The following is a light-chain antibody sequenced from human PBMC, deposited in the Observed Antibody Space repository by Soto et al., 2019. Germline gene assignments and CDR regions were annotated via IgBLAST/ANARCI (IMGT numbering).Light chain of an antibody. CDR1: QGISNE. Sequence: IQMTQSPSSLSSSVGDRVTITCRASQGISNELGWYQQRPGKAPKVLIYKASSLESGVPSRFSGSGSGTEFTLTISSLQPDDFATYYCQQYNSYWTFGQGTKVDI. J-gene: IGKJ1*01. V-gene: IGKV1-5*03. CDR2: KAS. CDR3: QQYNSYWT.